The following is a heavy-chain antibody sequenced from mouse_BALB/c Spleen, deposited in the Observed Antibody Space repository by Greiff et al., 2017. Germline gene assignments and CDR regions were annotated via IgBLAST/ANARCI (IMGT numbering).Heavy chain of an antibody. CDR1: GFTFSSYA. J-gene: IGHJ3*01. V-gene: IGHV5-6-5*01. CDR2: ISSGGST. D-gene: IGHD1-3*01. CDR3: AKGGKGAWFAY. Sequence: EVKVVESGGGLVKPGGSLKLSCAASGFTFSSYAMSWVRQTPEKRLEWVASISSGGSTYYPDSVKGRFTISRDNARNILYLQMSSLRSEDTAMYYCAKGGKGAWFAYWGQGTLVTVSA.